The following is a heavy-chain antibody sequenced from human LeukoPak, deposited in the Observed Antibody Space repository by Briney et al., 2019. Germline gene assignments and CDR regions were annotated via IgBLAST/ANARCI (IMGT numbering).Heavy chain of an antibody. J-gene: IGHJ5*02. D-gene: IGHD2-2*01. CDR2: INAGNGDS. CDR1: GYTFTSYA. V-gene: IGHV1-3*01. CDR3: ARDRSTSSRDGWFDP. Sequence: GASVKVSCKASGYTFTSYAMHWVRQAPGQRLEWMGWINAGNGDSKYSQKFQGRVTITRDTSASTAYMELSSLRSEDTAVYYCARDRSTSSRDGWFDPWGQGTLVTVSS.